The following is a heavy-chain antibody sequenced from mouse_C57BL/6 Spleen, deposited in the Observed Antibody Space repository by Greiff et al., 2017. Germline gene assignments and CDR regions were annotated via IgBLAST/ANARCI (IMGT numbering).Heavy chain of an antibody. J-gene: IGHJ4*01. Sequence: VQLQQPGAELVKPGASVKLSCKASGYTFTSYWMHWVKQRPGHGLEWIGEIDPSDSYTNYNQKFKGKSTLTVDKSSSTAYMQLSSLTSEDSAVYYCARGSHHYYALDYWGQGTSVTVSS. CDR1: GYTFTSYW. V-gene: IGHV1-69*01. CDR2: IDPSDSYT. CDR3: ARGSHHYYALDY.